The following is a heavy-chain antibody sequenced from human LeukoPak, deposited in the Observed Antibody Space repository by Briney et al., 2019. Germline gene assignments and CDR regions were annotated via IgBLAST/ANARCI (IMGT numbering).Heavy chain of an antibody. Sequence: SVKVSCKASGGTFSSYAISWVRQAPGQGLEWMGGIIPISGTANYAQKFQGRVTITTDESTSTAYMELSSLRSEDTAIYYCAKINREGATTGSGGPGNFDYWGQGTLVTVSS. V-gene: IGHV1-69*05. J-gene: IGHJ4*02. CDR2: IIPISGTA. D-gene: IGHD1-26*01. CDR3: AKINREGATTGSGGPGNFDY. CDR1: GGTFSSYA.